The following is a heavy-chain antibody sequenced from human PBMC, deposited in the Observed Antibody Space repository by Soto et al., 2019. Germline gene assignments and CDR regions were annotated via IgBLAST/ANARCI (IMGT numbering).Heavy chain of an antibody. CDR2: IYYSGST. CDR1: GGSISSYY. D-gene: IGHD1-26*01. CDR3: ARNKEMGIVGFTGAYYYGMDV. Sequence: SETLSLTCTVSGGSISSYYWSWIRQPPGKGLEWIGYIYYSGSTNYNPSLKSRVTISVDTSKNQFSLRAEDTAVYYCARNKEMGIVGFTGAYYYGMDVWGQGTTVTVS. V-gene: IGHV4-59*12. J-gene: IGHJ6*02.